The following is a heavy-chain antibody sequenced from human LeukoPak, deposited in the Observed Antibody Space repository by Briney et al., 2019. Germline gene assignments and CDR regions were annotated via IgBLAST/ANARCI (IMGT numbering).Heavy chain of an antibody. D-gene: IGHD5-18*01. V-gene: IGHV4-31*03. CDR1: GGSISSGGYY. CDR2: IYYSGST. J-gene: IGHJ4*02. Sequence: SQTLSLTCTVSGGSISSGGYYWSWIRQHPGKGLEWIGYIYYSGSTYYNPSLKSRVTISVDTSKNQFSLKLSSVTAADTAVYYCARVRLRGYSYGALFDYWGQGTLVTVSS. CDR3: ARVRLRGYSYGALFDY.